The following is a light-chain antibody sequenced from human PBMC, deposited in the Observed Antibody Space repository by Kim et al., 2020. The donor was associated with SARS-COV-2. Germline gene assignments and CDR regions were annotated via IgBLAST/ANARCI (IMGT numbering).Light chain of an antibody. CDR2: EVN. V-gene: IGLV2-8*01. CDR1: RRDVGGYKY. Sequence: QSALTQPPSASGSPGQSITISCTGTRRDVGGYKYVSWYQQRPGKAPKLIIFEVNNRPSGVPGRFSGSKSGVTASLTVSGLQAEDEADYYCCTFAGDNVIFGGGTKVTVL. J-gene: IGLJ2*01. CDR3: CTFAGDNVI.